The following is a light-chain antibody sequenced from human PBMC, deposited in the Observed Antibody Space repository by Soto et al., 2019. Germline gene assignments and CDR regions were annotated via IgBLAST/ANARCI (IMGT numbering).Light chain of an antibody. CDR1: QRVFSN. CDR3: QQYNNWPYT. Sequence: EIVMTQSPVTLSVSPGERATLSCRASQRVFSNLAWYHQKPCQAPRLLIYGASTRATGIPARFSGSGSGTEFTLTISSLQSEDFAVYYCQQYNNWPYTFGQGTKLEIK. CDR2: GAS. V-gene: IGKV3-15*01. J-gene: IGKJ2*01.